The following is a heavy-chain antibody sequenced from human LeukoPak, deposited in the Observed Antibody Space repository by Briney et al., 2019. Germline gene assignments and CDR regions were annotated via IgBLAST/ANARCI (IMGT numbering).Heavy chain of an antibody. J-gene: IGHJ3*02. CDR1: GYTFTSYG. Sequence: GASVKVSCKASGYTFTSYGISWVRQAPGQGLEWMGGISAYNGDTNYAQKLQGRVTMTTDTSTSTAYMELRSLRSDDTAVYYCASLKNYYDSSGNLVTDAFDIWGQGTMVTVSS. D-gene: IGHD3-22*01. CDR3: ASLKNYYDSSGNLVTDAFDI. CDR2: ISAYNGDT. V-gene: IGHV1-18*01.